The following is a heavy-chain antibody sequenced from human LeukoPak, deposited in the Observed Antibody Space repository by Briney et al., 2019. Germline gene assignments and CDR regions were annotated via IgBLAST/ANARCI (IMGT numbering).Heavy chain of an antibody. J-gene: IGHJ5*02. CDR2: ITGSGGST. D-gene: IGHD3-10*01. V-gene: IGHV3-23*01. CDR1: GFTFSNYG. Sequence: GGSLRLSCAASGFTFSNYGLSWVRQAPGKGLEWVSGITGSGGSTYYADSVKGRFTISRDNSKNTLSLQMNSLRAEDTAVYYCAKSDGSGSYYNVPWFDPWGQGTLVTVSS. CDR3: AKSDGSGSYYNVPWFDP.